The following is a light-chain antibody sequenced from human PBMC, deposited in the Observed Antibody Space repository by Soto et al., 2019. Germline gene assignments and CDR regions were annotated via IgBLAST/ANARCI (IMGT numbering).Light chain of an antibody. CDR3: HQYGLSPPYT. Sequence: EIVLTQSPGTLSLSPGARATLSCRASQSVDRNYLAWYQHKPGQAPRLLIYGASTRATGIPDRFSGSGSGTDFTLTISRLEPEDFEVYYCHQYGLSPPYTFGPGTKVDIK. CDR1: QSVDRNY. J-gene: IGKJ3*01. V-gene: IGKV3-20*01. CDR2: GAS.